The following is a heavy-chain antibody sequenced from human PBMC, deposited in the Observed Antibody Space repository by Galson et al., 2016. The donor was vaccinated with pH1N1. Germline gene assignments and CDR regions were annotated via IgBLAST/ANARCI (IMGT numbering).Heavy chain of an antibody. J-gene: IGHJ4*02. CDR1: GFLFSGYT. D-gene: IGHD2-21*02. CDR3: VRKIGGDSSY. CDR2: INQGGSER. Sequence: SLRLSCAASGFLFSGYTMNWIRQAPGKGPEWVANINQGGSERHYVDSVNGRFTISRDNAKNSIYLQMNSLRAEDTAVYYCVRKIGGDSSYWGQGVLVAVSS. V-gene: IGHV3-7*03.